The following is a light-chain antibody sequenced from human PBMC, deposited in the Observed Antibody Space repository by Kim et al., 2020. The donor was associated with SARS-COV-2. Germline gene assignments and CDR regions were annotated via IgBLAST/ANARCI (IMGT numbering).Light chain of an antibody. CDR1: SSNIGSYA. V-gene: IGLV1-36*01. J-gene: IGLJ2*01. CDR2: DND. Sequence: QPVLTQPPSLSEAPGRRVTISCSGSSSNIGSYAVNWYQHLPGKAPKLLIHDNDLLSSGVSDRFSGSKSGTSASLAISGLQSEDEADYYCATWDDSLNAVVFGGGTQLTVL. CDR3: ATWDDSLNAVV.